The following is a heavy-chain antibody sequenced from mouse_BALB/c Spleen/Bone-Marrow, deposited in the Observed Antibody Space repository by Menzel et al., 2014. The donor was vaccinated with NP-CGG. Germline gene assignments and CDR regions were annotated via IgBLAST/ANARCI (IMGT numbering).Heavy chain of an antibody. Sequence: EVMLVESGGGLVKPGGSLKLSCAASGFAFSSYDMSWVRQTPEKRLEWVATISSGGSYTYYPDSVKGRFTISRDNARNTLYLQMSSLRSEDTALYYCARQLLYAMDYWGQGTSVTVSS. CDR1: GFAFSSYD. J-gene: IGHJ4*01. CDR2: ISSGGSYT. V-gene: IGHV5-9*02. D-gene: IGHD2-12*01. CDR3: ARQLLYAMDY.